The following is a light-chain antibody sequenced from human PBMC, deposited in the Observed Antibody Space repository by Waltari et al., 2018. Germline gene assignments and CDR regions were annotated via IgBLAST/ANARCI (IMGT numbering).Light chain of an antibody. V-gene: IGKV1-5*03. Sequence: DIQLTQSPSTLSASVGDRVSITCRASQPVDIWLAWLRHNPGKAPKHLIYKASGLESGVPSRFSGSGSGTEFTLTISSLEPEDFATYYCQQYNTFPWTFGQGTRVEV. J-gene: IGKJ1*01. CDR1: QPVDIW. CDR2: KAS. CDR3: QQYNTFPWT.